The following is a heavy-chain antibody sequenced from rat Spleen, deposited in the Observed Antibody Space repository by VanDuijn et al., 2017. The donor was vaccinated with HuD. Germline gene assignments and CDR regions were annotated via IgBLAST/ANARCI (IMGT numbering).Heavy chain of an antibody. CDR3: ASGIAAFDY. V-gene: IGHV2S61*01. D-gene: IGHD1-2*01. Sequence: QVQLKESGPGLVQPSQTLSLTCTVSGFSLSSYGVIWVRQPPGKGLEWMGVIWGNGNTNYNSALKSRLSVSRDTSKSQVFLKMNNLQTEDTAMYFCASGIAAFDYWGQGVMVTVSS. J-gene: IGHJ2*01. CDR1: GFSLSSYG. CDR2: IWGNGNT.